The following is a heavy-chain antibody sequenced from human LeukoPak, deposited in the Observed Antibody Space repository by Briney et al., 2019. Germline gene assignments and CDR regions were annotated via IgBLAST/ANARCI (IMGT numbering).Heavy chain of an antibody. Sequence: SETLSLTCTVSGGSISSSGYYWGWIRQPPGKGLEWIGSIYYSGSTNYNPSLKSRVTISVDTSKNHFSLKLSSVTAADTAVYYCARGDGDYGWFDPWGQGTLVTVSS. D-gene: IGHD4-17*01. J-gene: IGHJ5*02. CDR2: IYYSGST. V-gene: IGHV4-39*07. CDR3: ARGDGDYGWFDP. CDR1: GGSISSSGYY.